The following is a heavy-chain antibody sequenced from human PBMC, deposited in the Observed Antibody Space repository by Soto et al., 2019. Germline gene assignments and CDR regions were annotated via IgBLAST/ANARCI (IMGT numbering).Heavy chain of an antibody. Sequence: SETLSLTCTVSGGSISSGDYFWSWIRQPPGEGLEWIGYIYYSGSTYYSPSLKSRLTISLDTSKNQFSLKLSSVTAADTAVYYCARVHSDVVQAATRWFDPCGQRTLVTVSS. D-gene: IGHD2-2*01. V-gene: IGHV4-30-4*01. J-gene: IGHJ5*02. CDR1: GGSISSGDYF. CDR3: ARVHSDVVQAATRWFDP. CDR2: IYYSGST.